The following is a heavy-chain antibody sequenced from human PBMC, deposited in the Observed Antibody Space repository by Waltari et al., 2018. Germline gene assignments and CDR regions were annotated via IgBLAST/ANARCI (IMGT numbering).Heavy chain of an antibody. CDR2: SNVDGRRT. D-gene: IGHD4-4*01. CDR1: GFTFSNYW. CDR3: TRGEINYSRFDY. J-gene: IGHJ4*02. Sequence: EVQLVESGGDLVQPGGSLRLSCAASGFTFSNYWMPWVRQASGKGRGWVSRSNVDGRRTVYANSVAGGFTISRDNDKNTVYLEMSGLRAEDTAVYYCTRGEINYSRFDYWGQGSLVTVSS. V-gene: IGHV3-74*01.